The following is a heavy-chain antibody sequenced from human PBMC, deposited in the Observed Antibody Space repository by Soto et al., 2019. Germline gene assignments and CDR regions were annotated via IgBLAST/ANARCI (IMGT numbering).Heavy chain of an antibody. Sequence: PSETLSLTCTVSGDAIYIGGYYWTWIRQHPGKGLEWIGYIYHTGKTYYNPSLESRVTMSVDTSKNQFSLKLASVTAADTAVYYCARVGYYYDSSGSSRPNKPFDIWGQGTMVTVSS. V-gene: IGHV4-31*03. CDR3: ARVGYYYDSSGSSRPNKPFDI. CDR1: GDAIYIGGYY. J-gene: IGHJ3*02. CDR2: IYHTGKT. D-gene: IGHD3-22*01.